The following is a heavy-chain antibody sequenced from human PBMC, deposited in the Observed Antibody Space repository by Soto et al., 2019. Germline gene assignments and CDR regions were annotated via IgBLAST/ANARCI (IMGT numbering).Heavy chain of an antibody. CDR1: GGSFSGYY. CDR2: INHSGST. J-gene: IGHJ3*02. D-gene: IGHD5-12*01. Sequence: SETLSLTCAVYGGSFSGYYWSWIRQPPGKGLEWIGEINHSGSTNYNPSLKSRVTISVDTSKNQFSLKLSSVTAADTAVYYCARVATELPIDAFDIWGQGTMVTVSS. CDR3: ARVATELPIDAFDI. V-gene: IGHV4-34*01.